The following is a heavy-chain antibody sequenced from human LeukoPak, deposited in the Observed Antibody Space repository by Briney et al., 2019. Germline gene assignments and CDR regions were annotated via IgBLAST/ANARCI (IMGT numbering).Heavy chain of an antibody. D-gene: IGHD6-6*01. CDR2: INWNGAST. V-gene: IGHV3-20*04. CDR3: VRAVCPTIKFCDSSYFMDV. J-gene: IGHJ6*03. Sequence: GGSLRLSCAASGFSFDDLGVTWVRQVPGKGLEWVAGINWNGASTGYADSVRGRFTISRDNAKNSLYLQMNSLRAEDTALYYCVRAVCPTIKFCDSSYFMDVWGKGTTVNVS. CDR1: GFSFDDLG.